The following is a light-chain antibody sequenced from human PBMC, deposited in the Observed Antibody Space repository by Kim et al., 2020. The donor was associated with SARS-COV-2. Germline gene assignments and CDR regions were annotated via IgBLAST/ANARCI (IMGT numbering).Light chain of an antibody. V-gene: IGLV1-47*01. CDR3: EAWDDSLSAWV. Sequence: GPRVTISCSGSSSNIGSNYVYWYQQLPGTAPKVLIYKNNQRPSGVPDRFSGSKSGTSASLAISGLRSEDEADYYCEAWDDSLSAWVFGGGTQLTVL. J-gene: IGLJ3*02. CDR2: KNN. CDR1: SSNIGSNY.